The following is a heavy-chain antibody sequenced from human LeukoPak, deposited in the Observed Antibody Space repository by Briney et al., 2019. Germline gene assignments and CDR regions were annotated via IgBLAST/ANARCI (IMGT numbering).Heavy chain of an antibody. CDR2: ISSRGSTK. Sequence: GGSLRLSCGASRITFSSYSMNWVRQAPGKGLEWVSYISSRGSTKYYADSVKGRFTISRDNARNSLYLQMNSLRAEDTAVYFCAKQILYGSGSYYNGGAFDIWGQGTMVTVSS. CDR3: AKQILYGSGSYYNGGAFDI. CDR1: RITFSSYS. V-gene: IGHV3-48*01. D-gene: IGHD3-10*01. J-gene: IGHJ3*02.